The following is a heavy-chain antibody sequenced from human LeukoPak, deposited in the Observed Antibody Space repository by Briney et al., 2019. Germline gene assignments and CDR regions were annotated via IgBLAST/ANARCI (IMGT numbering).Heavy chain of an antibody. CDR3: ARVGSSSWYGDNWFDP. CDR2: IYYSGST. Sequence: PSETLSLTCTVSGGSISSYYWSWIRQPPGKGLEWIGYIYYSGSTNYNPSLKSRVTISVDTSKNQFSLKLGSVTAADTAVYYCARVGSSSWYGDNWFDPWGRGTLVTVSS. CDR1: GGSISSYY. J-gene: IGHJ5*02. V-gene: IGHV4-59*01. D-gene: IGHD6-13*01.